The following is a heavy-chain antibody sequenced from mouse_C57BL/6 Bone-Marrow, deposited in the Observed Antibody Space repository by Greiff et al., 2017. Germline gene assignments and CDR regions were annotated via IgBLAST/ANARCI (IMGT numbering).Heavy chain of an antibody. Sequence: VQVVESGAELARPGASVKLSCKASGYPFTGYGISWVKQRTGKGLEWIGEIYPRSGNTYYNEKFKGKATLTADNASSTAYMELRSLTSEDAAVYFCARWRGKSYWGQGTTLTVSS. V-gene: IGHV1-81*01. CDR1: GYPFTGYG. CDR2: IYPRSGNT. J-gene: IGHJ2*01. CDR3: ARWRGKSY.